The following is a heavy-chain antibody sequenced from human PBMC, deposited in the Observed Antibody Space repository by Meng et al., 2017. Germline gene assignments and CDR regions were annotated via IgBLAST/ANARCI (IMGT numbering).Heavy chain of an antibody. CDR3: ARDRDSSGWSYYFDY. Sequence: QGRLVRLGAGVKKPGSSAKVSCKASGGTFSSYAISWVRQAPGQGLEWMGGIIPIFGTANYAQKFQGRVTITADKSTSTAYMELSSLRSEDTAVYYCARDRDSSGWSYYFDYWGQGTLVTVSS. V-gene: IGHV1-69*06. CDR2: IIPIFGTA. J-gene: IGHJ4*02. D-gene: IGHD6-19*01. CDR1: GGTFSSYA.